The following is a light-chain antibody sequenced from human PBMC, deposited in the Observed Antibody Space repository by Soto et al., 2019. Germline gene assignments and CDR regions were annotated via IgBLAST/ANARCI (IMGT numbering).Light chain of an antibody. CDR1: SSDVGGYKY. Sequence: QSAMTQPASVSGSPGQSITISCTGTSSDVGGYKYVSWYQQHPGKAPKLMIYEVSNRPSGVSNRFSGSKSGNTASLTISGRQAEDEADYYCYSYTSSRNWVFGGGTQLTVL. CDR2: EVS. J-gene: IGLJ3*02. V-gene: IGLV2-14*01. CDR3: YSYTSSRNWV.